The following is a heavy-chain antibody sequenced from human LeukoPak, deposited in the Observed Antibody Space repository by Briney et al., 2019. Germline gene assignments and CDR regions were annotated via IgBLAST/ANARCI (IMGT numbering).Heavy chain of an antibody. CDR2: INSDGSSK. D-gene: IGHD3-10*01. CDR3: AREAYYYGSGRRCARSKVYGMDV. J-gene: IGHJ6*04. CDR1: GFTFSSYW. V-gene: IGHV3-74*01. Sequence: GGSLRLSCAASGFTFSSYWMHWVRQAPGKGLVWVSRINSDGSSKSYADSVKGRFTISRDNAKNTLYLQMNSLRAEDTAVYYCAREAYYYGSGRRCARSKVYGMDVWGKGTTVTVSS.